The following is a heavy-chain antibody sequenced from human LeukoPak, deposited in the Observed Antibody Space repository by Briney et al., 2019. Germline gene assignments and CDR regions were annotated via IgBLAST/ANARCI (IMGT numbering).Heavy chain of an antibody. CDR2: ISGSGGST. V-gene: IGHV3-23*01. Sequence: PGGSLRLSCAASGFTFSNAWMSWVRQAPGKGLEWVSAISGSGGSTYYADSVKGRFTISRDNSKNTLYLQMNSLRAEDTAVYYCAKIEVDRYFDAFDIWGQGTMVTVSS. CDR1: GFTFSNAW. CDR3: AKIEVDRYFDAFDI. J-gene: IGHJ3*02. D-gene: IGHD1-26*01.